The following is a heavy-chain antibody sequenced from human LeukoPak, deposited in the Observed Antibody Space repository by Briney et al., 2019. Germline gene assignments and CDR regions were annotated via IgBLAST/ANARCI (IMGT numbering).Heavy chain of an antibody. CDR2: IYYSGST. Sequence: SETQSLTCTVSGGSISSYYWSWIRQPPGKGLEWIGYIYYSGSTNYNPSLKSRVTISVDTSKNQFSLKLSSVTAADTAVYYCARVWSSSKEVDTAMVYFDYWGQGTLVTVSS. D-gene: IGHD5-18*01. CDR1: GGSISSYY. CDR3: ARVWSSSKEVDTAMVYFDY. V-gene: IGHV4-59*01. J-gene: IGHJ4*02.